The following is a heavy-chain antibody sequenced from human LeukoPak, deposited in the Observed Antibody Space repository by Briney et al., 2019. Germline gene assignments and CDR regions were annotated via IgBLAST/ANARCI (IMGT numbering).Heavy chain of an antibody. Sequence: GGSLRLSCAASGFTVSSNYMSWVRQAPGKGLEWVSVIYSGGSTYYADSVKGRFTISRDNSKNTLYLQMNSLRAEDTAVYYCARSVNYYDSSGYDLGYWGQGTLVTVSS. CDR2: IYSGGST. J-gene: IGHJ4*02. D-gene: IGHD3-22*01. CDR3: ARSVNYYDSSGYDLGY. V-gene: IGHV3-66*01. CDR1: GFTVSSNY.